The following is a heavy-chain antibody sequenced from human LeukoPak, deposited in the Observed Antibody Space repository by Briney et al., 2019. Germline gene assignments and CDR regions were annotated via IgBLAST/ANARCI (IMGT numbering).Heavy chain of an antibody. CDR2: IKKDGSEK. CDR1: GFTFSSYW. CDR3: ARATFGITAYYGMDV. J-gene: IGHJ6*02. V-gene: IGHV3-7*04. D-gene: IGHD3-10*01. Sequence: GGSLRLSCAASGFTFSSYWMSWVRQAPGKGLEWVANIKKDGSEKYYVDSVKGRFTISRDNAKNSLYLQMNSLRAEDTAVYYCARATFGITAYYGMDVWGQGTTVTVSS.